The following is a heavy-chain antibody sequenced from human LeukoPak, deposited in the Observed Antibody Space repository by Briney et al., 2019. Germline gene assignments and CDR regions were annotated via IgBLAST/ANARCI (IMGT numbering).Heavy chain of an antibody. V-gene: IGHV3-49*04. D-gene: IGHD3-22*01. CDR3: SRFYSSGWASGAFDI. J-gene: IGHJ3*02. Sequence: GGSLRLSCTPSGFTFSDYAVSWVRQAPGKGREWRGFIRNKANGGTTEYAASVEGRFTISRDDSKTIAHLQMSSLKTEDTAVYYCSRFYSSGWASGAFDIWGQGTMVTVSS. CDR2: IRNKANGGTT. CDR1: GFTFSDYA.